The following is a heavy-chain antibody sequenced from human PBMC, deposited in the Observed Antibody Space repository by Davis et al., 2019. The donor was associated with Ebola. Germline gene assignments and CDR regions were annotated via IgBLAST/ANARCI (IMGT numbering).Heavy chain of an antibody. CDR2: ISAYNGNT. Sequence: ASVKVSCKASGYTFTSYGISWARQAPGQGLEWMGWISAYNGNTNYAQKLQGRVTMTTDTSTSTAYMELRSLRSDDTAVYYCAREQGTVTTSWFDPWGQGTLVTVSS. CDR1: GYTFTSYG. CDR3: AREQGTVTTSWFDP. V-gene: IGHV1-18*01. J-gene: IGHJ5*02. D-gene: IGHD4-17*01.